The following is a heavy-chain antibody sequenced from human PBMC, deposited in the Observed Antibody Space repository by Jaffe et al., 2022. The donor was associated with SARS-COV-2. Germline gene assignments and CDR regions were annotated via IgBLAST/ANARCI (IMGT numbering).Heavy chain of an antibody. CDR3: ASGYGSGSYYYLGV. D-gene: IGHD3-10*01. CDR1: GGSFSGYY. Sequence: QVQLQQWGAGLLKPSETLSLTCAVYGGSFSGYYWSWIRQPPGKGLEWIGEINHSGSTNYNPSLKSRVTISVDTSKNQFSLKLSSVTAADTAVYYCASGYGSGSYYYLGVWGKGTTVTVSS. J-gene: IGHJ6*03. CDR2: INHSGST. V-gene: IGHV4-34*01.